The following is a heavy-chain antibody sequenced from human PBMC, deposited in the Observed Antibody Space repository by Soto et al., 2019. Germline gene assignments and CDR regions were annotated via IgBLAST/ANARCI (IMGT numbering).Heavy chain of an antibody. D-gene: IGHD3-22*01. Sequence: EVQLVEAGGGLVQPGGSLRLSCAASGFSFSTYWLHWVRQAPGKGLEWVSRISNDGISTSYADSVKGRFTISRDNAKNTLYLQMNSLRADDTALYYCARDQGRYYDPMDCGQGTLVTVSA. CDR1: GFSFSTYW. CDR2: ISNDGIST. J-gene: IGHJ4*02. CDR3: ARDQGRYYDPMD. V-gene: IGHV3-74*01.